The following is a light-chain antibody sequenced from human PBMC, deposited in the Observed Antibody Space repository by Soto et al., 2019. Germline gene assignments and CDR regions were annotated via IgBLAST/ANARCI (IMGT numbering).Light chain of an antibody. Sequence: DIQMTQSPSSLSASIGDRVIITCRASQSINYYLNWYQQQPGKAPKLLVSTAASLRSGVPSRFSGSASGTDFALTISSLQPEDFATYYCQQSFTTPYPFGQGTKLEI. CDR2: TAA. J-gene: IGKJ2*01. CDR1: QSINYY. CDR3: QQSFTTPYP. V-gene: IGKV1-39*01.